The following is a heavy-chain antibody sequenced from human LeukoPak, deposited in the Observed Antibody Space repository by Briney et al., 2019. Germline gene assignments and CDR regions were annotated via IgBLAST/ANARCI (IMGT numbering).Heavy chain of an antibody. CDR3: ARDNSVGDIAWWFDP. CDR2: IIPNFGTP. Sequence: SVKVSCKASGGTFSSYTISWVRQAPGQGLEWMGGIIPNFGTPNYAQKFQGRVTITADKSTSTAYMELSSLRSEDTAVYYCARDNSVGDIAWWFDPWGQGTLVTVSS. J-gene: IGHJ5*02. V-gene: IGHV1-69*06. CDR1: GGTFSSYT. D-gene: IGHD3-16*02.